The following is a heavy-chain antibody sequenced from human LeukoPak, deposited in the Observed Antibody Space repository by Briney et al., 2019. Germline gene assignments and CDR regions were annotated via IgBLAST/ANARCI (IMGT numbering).Heavy chain of an antibody. CDR3: ARGRSRPRSSSSWATHNWFDP. J-gene: IGHJ5*02. CDR2: INHSGST. Sequence: LPETLSLTCAVYGGSFSGYYWSWIRQPPGKGLEWIGEINHSGSTNYNPSLKSRVTISVDTSKNQFSLKLSSVTAADTAVYYCARGRSRPRSSSSWATHNWFDPWGQGTLVTVSS. D-gene: IGHD6-13*01. V-gene: IGHV4-34*01. CDR1: GGSFSGYY.